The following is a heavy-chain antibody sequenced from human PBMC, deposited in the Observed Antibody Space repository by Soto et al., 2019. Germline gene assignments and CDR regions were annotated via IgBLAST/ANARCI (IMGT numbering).Heavy chain of an antibody. CDR1: GGTFSSYA. V-gene: IGHV1-69*13. D-gene: IGHD6-6*01. J-gene: IGHJ4*02. Sequence: SVKVSCKASGGTFSSYAISWVRQAPGQGLEWMGGIIPIFGTANYAQKFQGRVTITADESTSTAYMELSSLRSEDTAVYYCARNPTPYSSSYYFDYWGQGTLVTVSS. CDR2: IIPIFGTA. CDR3: ARNPTPYSSSYYFDY.